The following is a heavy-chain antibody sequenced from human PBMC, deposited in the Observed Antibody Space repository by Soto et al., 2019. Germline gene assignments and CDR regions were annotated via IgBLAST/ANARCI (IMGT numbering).Heavy chain of an antibody. J-gene: IGHJ3*02. CDR3: ARDRGDYYDSSGYYLDAFDI. CDR1: GYTFTSYA. Sequence: ASVKVSCKASGYTFTSYAFTWVRQAPGQGLEWMGWISAYNGNTNYAQKFQGRVTMTTDTSTSTAYMELSRLRSDDTAVYYCARDRGDYYDSSGYYLDAFDIWGQGTMVTVSS. D-gene: IGHD3-22*01. CDR2: ISAYNGNT. V-gene: IGHV1-18*01.